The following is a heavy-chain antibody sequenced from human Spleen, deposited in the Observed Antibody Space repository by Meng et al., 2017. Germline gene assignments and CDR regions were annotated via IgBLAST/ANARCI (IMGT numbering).Heavy chain of an antibody. V-gene: IGHV1-46*01. D-gene: IGHD3-3*01. CDR2: INPSGGST. CDR3: ARGEFYDFWSGYQPNFDY. CDR1: GYTFTSYY. Sequence: ASVKVSCKASGYTFTSYYMHWVRQAPGQGLEWMGIINPSGGSTSYAQKFQGRVTMTRDTSTSTVYMELSRLRSEDTAVYYCARGEFYDFWSGYQPNFDYWGQGTLVTVSS. J-gene: IGHJ4*02.